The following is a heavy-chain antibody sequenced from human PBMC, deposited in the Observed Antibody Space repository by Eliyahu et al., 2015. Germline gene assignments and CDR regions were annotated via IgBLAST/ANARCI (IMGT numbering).Heavy chain of an antibody. CDR1: GGSXSSGGYY. J-gene: IGHJ6*02. CDR3: ARGSGTRYYYYGMDV. V-gene: IGHV4-31*03. CDR2: IYYSGST. D-gene: IGHD1-1*01. Sequence: QVQLQESGPGLVKPSQTLSLTCTFSGGSXSSGGYYWSWIRQHPGKGLEWIGYIYYSGSTYYNPSLKSRVTISVDTSKNQFSLKLSSVTAADTAVYYCARGSGTRYYYYGMDVWGQGTTVTVSS.